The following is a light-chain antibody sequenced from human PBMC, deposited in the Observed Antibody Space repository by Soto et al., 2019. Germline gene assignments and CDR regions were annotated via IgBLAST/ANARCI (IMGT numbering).Light chain of an antibody. CDR1: QDIKRY. Sequence: DIQMTQSPSSLSSSLVYIVTITFQASQDIKRYLNWYQQKPGKAPELLIYDASNLETRVPSRFSGSGSGTDFTFTISSLQPEDFATYYCQQYDNVPLTFGGGAKVDIK. J-gene: IGKJ4*01. V-gene: IGKV1-33*01. CDR3: QQYDNVPLT. CDR2: DAS.